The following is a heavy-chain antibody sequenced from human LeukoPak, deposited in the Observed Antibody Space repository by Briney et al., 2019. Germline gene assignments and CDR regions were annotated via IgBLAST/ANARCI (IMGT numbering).Heavy chain of an antibody. CDR1: GFVFDDFG. Sequence: PGGSLRLSCAPSGFVFDDFGMACVRQGPGRRLEWVCGITWSGGGPSYARSTKGRFTISRDNAKRSLYLQLNSVREEDAAFYYCARERGCPSTSGYERRWFDAWGQGTLVTVSS. V-gene: IGHV3-20*04. D-gene: IGHD2-2*01. CDR3: ARERGCPSTSGYERRWFDA. CDR2: ITWSGGGP. J-gene: IGHJ5*02.